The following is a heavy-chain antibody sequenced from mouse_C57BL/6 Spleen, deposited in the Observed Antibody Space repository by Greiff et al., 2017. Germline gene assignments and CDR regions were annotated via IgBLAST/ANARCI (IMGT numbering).Heavy chain of an antibody. J-gene: IGHJ1*03. CDR1: GFTFSSYA. CDR3: TRGGTTVAYWYFDV. D-gene: IGHD1-1*01. Sequence: EVQLVESGEGLVKPGGSLKLSCAASGFTFSSYAMSWVRQTPEKRLEWVAYISSGGDYIYYADTVKGRFTISRDNARNTLYLQMSSLKSEDTAMYYCTRGGTTVAYWYFDVWGTGTTVTVSS. V-gene: IGHV5-9-1*02. CDR2: ISSGGDYI.